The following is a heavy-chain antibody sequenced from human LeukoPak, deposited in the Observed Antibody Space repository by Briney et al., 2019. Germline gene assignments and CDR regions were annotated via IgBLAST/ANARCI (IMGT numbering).Heavy chain of an antibody. Sequence: PGGSLRLSCAASGFTFSNYGIHWVRQAPGKGLEWVAVIWSDGTTKYYADSVKGRLTISRDNSKNTVYLQMNSLRVEDMAVYYCARGLPYSISDYWGQGTLVSVSS. D-gene: IGHD6-13*01. CDR2: IWSDGTTK. J-gene: IGHJ4*02. CDR3: ARGLPYSISDY. CDR1: GFTFSNYG. V-gene: IGHV3-33*08.